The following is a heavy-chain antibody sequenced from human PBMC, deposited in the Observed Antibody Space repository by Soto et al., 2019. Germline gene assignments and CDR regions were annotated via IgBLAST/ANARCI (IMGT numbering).Heavy chain of an antibody. CDR1: GYTFTSYG. CDR3: ARDRPGYYDSSGYYTKPLNWFDP. J-gene: IGHJ5*02. Sequence: ASVKVSCKASGYTFTSYGISWVRQAPGQGLEWMGWISAYNGNTNYAQKLQGRVTMTTDTSTSTAYMELRSLRSDDTAVYYCARDRPGYYDSSGYYTKPLNWFDPWGQGTLVTVSS. CDR2: ISAYNGNT. D-gene: IGHD3-22*01. V-gene: IGHV1-18*01.